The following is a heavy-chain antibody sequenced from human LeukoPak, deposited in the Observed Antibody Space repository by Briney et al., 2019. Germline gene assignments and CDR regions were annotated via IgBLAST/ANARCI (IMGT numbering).Heavy chain of an antibody. D-gene: IGHD3-22*01. CDR3: ARQAVDYDSSGYYNDY. CDR1: GYSFTTYW. V-gene: IGHV5-10-1*01. Sequence: GESLKISCKGSGYSFTTYWISWVRQMPGKGLEWMGRIDPSDSETNYSPSFQGHVTISADKSISTAYLQWSSLKASDTAMYYCARQAVDYDSSGYYNDYWGQGTLVTVSS. J-gene: IGHJ4*02. CDR2: IDPSDSET.